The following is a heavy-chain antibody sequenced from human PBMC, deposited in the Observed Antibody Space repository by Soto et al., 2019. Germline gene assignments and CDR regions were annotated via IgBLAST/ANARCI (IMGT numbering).Heavy chain of an antibody. Sequence: QVQLQESGPGLVKPSETLSLTCTVSGGSISSYYWSWIRQPPGKGLEWIGYIYSSGSTNYNPSLKSRVTISVDTSKHQFSLKLSSVTAADTAVYYCARPHGGSSGWDNWFDPWGQGTLVTVSS. J-gene: IGHJ5*02. CDR3: ARPHGGSSGWDNWFDP. V-gene: IGHV4-59*01. CDR1: GGSISSYY. D-gene: IGHD6-25*01. CDR2: IYSSGST.